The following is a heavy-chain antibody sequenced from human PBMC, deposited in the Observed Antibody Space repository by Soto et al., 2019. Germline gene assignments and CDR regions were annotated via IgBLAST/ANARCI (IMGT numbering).Heavy chain of an antibody. V-gene: IGHV5-51*01. CDR2: IYLGESDT. CDR3: ARIPSSGYHLLQIDY. Sequence: PGESLKISGKGSGYSFANYWIGWVRQMPGRGPQRMGIIYLGESDTTYSPAFQGLVTISPDKSIRPAYLQSRRLAASDNAFYYCARIPSSGYHLLQIDYWGQGTLVPVSS. J-gene: IGHJ4*02. D-gene: IGHD3-22*01. CDR1: GYSFANYW.